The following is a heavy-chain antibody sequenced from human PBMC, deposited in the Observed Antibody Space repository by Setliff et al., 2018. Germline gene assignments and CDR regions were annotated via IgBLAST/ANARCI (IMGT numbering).Heavy chain of an antibody. Sequence: KPSETLSLTCTVSGGSLTSRYWSWIRQPPGKGLEWIGYVYYSGSAYYNPSLQSRGAISLDTSRNQFSLELSSVTAADTAVYYCARDPGVHSGTWCLDSWGQGTQVTVSS. D-gene: IGHD2-8*01. CDR3: ARDPGVHSGTWCLDS. J-gene: IGHJ4*02. CDR1: GGSLTSRY. V-gene: IGHV4-59*12. CDR2: VYYSGSA.